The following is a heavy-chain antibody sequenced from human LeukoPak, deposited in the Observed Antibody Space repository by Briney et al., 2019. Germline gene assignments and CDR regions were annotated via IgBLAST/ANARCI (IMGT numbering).Heavy chain of an antibody. Sequence: PSETLSLTCTLSGGSISSNYGSWIRHPAGKGLEWIGRIYTSGSTNYNPSLKSRVTMSVDTSKNQFSLKVSSVTAADTAVYYCARSSGYGGFDYWGQGTLVTVSS. D-gene: IGHD5-12*01. J-gene: IGHJ4*02. CDR3: ARSSGYGGFDY. CDR1: GGSISSNY. V-gene: IGHV4-4*07. CDR2: IYTSGST.